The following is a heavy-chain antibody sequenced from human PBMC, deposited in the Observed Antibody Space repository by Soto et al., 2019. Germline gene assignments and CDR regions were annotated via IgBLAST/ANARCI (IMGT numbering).Heavy chain of an antibody. CDR1: GYTFTSYG. D-gene: IGHD6-19*01. V-gene: IGHV1-18*01. CDR3: ASETVADTKGFDD. CDR2: ISAYNGNT. Sequence: QVQLVQSGAEVKKPGASVKVSCKASGYTFTSYGISWVRQAPGQGLEWMGWISAYNGNTNYAQKLQGRVTMTTDTSTSTAYREVRRLRSGVTAVYSCASETVADTKGFDDWGQGTPVTVSS. J-gene: IGHJ4*02.